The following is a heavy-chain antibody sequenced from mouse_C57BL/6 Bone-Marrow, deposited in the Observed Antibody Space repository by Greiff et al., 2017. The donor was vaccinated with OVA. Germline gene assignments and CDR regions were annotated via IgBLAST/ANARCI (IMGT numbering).Heavy chain of an antibody. CDR1: GYTFTSYG. J-gene: IGHJ2*01. CDR2: IYPRSGNT. D-gene: IGHD2-2*01. V-gene: IGHV1-81*01. Sequence: QVQLQQSGAELARPGASEKLSCKASGYTFTSYGISWVKQRTGQGLEWIGEIYPRSGNTYYNEKFKGKATLTADKSSSTAYMELRSLTSEDSAVYFCAREGGLRRFDYWGQGTTLTVSS. CDR3: AREGGLRRFDY.